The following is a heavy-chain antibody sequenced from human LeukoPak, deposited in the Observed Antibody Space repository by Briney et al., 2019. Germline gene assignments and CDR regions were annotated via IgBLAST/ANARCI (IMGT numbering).Heavy chain of an antibody. V-gene: IGHV4-59*08. Sequence: SETLSLTCTVSGGSLSNYYWSWIRQPPGKGLEWIGHIHDSGSTTYNPSLKSRVTISVDTSKNQFSLKLYSVTAADTAVYYCARRYSGYGNAFDIWGQGTMVTVSS. J-gene: IGHJ3*02. CDR2: IHDSGST. D-gene: IGHD5-12*01. CDR3: ARRYSGYGNAFDI. CDR1: GGSLSNYY.